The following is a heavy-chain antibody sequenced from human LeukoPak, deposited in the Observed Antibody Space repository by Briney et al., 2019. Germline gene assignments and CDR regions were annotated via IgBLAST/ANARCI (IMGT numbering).Heavy chain of an antibody. D-gene: IGHD2-8*01. J-gene: IGHJ4*02. CDR2: TSSSDAGT. V-gene: IGHV3-23*01. CDR1: GFTLSTYA. CDR3: AKAGRPDCSNGVCYTWFDY. Sequence: GGSLRLSCAASGFTLSTYAMSWVRQTPGKGLEWVAATSSSDAGTYHADSVRGRFTISRDNSKNTLYLQMNSLRAEDAARFYCAKAGRPDCSNGVCYTWFDYWGQGTLVTVSS.